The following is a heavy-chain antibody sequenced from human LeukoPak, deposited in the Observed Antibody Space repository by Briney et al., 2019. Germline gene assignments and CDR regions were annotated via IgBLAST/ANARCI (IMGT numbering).Heavy chain of an antibody. Sequence: ASVKVSCKASGYTFSSFGISWVRQAPGQGLEWMGWIAVYNGNTNYAQKFQGRLTMTTDTSTSTAYMELSSLRSEDTAVYYCARDKKTSNAFDIWGQGTMVTVSS. J-gene: IGHJ3*02. CDR3: ARDKKTSNAFDI. V-gene: IGHV1-18*01. CDR2: IAVYNGNT. CDR1: GYTFSSFG.